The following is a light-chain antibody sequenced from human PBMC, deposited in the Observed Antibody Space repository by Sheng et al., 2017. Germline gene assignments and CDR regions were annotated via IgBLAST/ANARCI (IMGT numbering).Light chain of an antibody. Sequence: VMALSPAIVSVSPGGRVTLSCRASQSVWRNFAWYQQRPGQPPRLLIYGASTRATGVPARFSGSGSGTEFTLTISSLQPEDFALYYCQQYNNWPLSFGGGTQVEIK. J-gene: IGKJ4*01. V-gene: IGKV3-15*01. CDR3: QQYNNWPLS. CDR2: GAS. CDR1: QSVWRN.